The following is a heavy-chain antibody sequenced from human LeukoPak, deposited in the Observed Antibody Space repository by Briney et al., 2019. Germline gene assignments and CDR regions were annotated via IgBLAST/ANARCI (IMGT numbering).Heavy chain of an antibody. D-gene: IGHD6-19*01. CDR1: GFTFSSYS. V-gene: IGHV3-33*08. CDR3: ASAAGPFDN. Sequence: TGGSLRLSCAASGFTFSSYSISWVRQAPGKGLEWVAVIWFDGSIKYYADSVKGRFTISRDNSKNTLYLQMNSLRAEDTALYYCASAAGPFDNWGQGTLVTVSS. CDR2: IWFDGSIK. J-gene: IGHJ4*02.